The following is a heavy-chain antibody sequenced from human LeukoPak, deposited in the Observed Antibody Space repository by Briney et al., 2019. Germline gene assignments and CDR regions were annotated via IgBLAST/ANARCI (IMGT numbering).Heavy chain of an antibody. CDR3: ARTYDYIWGSFRSHSFDS. Sequence: SETLSLTCTVSGGSISSSSYYWGWIRQPPGKGLEWIGSVYYSGSAYYNPSLKSRVTISVDASKNQFSLKLSSVTAADTGVYYCARTYDYIWGSFRSHSFDSWGQGTLVTVSS. CDR1: GGSISSSSYY. V-gene: IGHV4-39*01. J-gene: IGHJ4*02. CDR2: VYYSGSA. D-gene: IGHD3-16*02.